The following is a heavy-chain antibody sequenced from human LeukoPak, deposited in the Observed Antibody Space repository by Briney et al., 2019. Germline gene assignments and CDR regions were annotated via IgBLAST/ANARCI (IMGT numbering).Heavy chain of an antibody. Sequence: ASVKVSCKASGYTFTGYYMHWARQAPGQGLEWMGRINPNSGGTNYAQKFQGRVTMTRDTSISTAYMELSRLRSDDTAVYYCARDGYDYRYYYYYMDVWGKGTTVTVSS. V-gene: IGHV1-2*06. CDR1: GYTFTGYY. CDR2: INPNSGGT. CDR3: ARDGYDYRYYYYYMDV. D-gene: IGHD4-11*01. J-gene: IGHJ6*03.